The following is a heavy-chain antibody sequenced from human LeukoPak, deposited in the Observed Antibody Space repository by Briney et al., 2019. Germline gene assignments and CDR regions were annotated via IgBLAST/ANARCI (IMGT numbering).Heavy chain of an antibody. CDR2: INPNSGGT. D-gene: IGHD1-26*01. CDR1: GYTFTGYY. CDR3: VSLPIVGAIPDY. Sequence: ASVKVSCKASGYTFTGYYMHWVRQAPGQGLEWMGWINPNSGGTNYAQKFQGRVTMTRDTSISTAYMELSRLRSDDTAVYYCVSLPIVGAIPDYWGQGTLVTVSS. J-gene: IGHJ4*02. V-gene: IGHV1-2*02.